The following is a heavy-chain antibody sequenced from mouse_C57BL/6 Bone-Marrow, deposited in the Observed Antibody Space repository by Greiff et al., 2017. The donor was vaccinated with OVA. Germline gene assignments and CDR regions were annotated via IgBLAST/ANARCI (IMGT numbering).Heavy chain of an antibody. CDR2: IDPENGDT. CDR3: TRDYDEGYYAMDY. D-gene: IGHD2-4*01. Sequence: EVQLQESGAELVRPGATVKLSCTASGFNIKDDYMHWVKQRPEQGLEWIGWIDPENGDTEYASKFQGKATITADTSSNTAYLQLSSLTSEDTAVYYCTRDYDEGYYAMDYWGQGTSVTFSS. CDR1: GFNIKDDY. J-gene: IGHJ4*01. V-gene: IGHV14-4*01.